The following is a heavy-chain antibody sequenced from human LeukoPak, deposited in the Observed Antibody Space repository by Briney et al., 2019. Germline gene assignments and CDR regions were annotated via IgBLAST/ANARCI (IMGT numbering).Heavy chain of an antibody. CDR3: ATPYCSSLSCLDVFNI. CDR1: GISISDGRYY. D-gene: IGHD2-2*01. Sequence: KTSQTLSLTCNVSGISISDGRYYWAWIRQRPGRGLEWIRYKYYSGSAKYNPSLKSRLTILIDTPENQFSLHLSSVTAADTAIYYCATPYCSSLSCLDVFNIWGQGRMVTVSS. J-gene: IGHJ3*02. V-gene: IGHV4-31*03. CDR2: KYYSGSA.